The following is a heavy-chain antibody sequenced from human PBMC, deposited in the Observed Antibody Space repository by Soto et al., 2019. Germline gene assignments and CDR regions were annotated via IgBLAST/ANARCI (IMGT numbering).Heavy chain of an antibody. J-gene: IGHJ4*02. CDR1: DASMTRTRHY. D-gene: IGHD3-10*01. Sequence: PSETLSLTLTVSDASMTRTRHYWVGIRQPLGKGLDWIGSIYHGGTTYYNQSLKTRVTISVDTSKNQFSLRLTSVTAADTAVYYCARDGYDGSGSTYPAYWGPGTQVTVSS. CDR3: ARDGYDGSGSTYPAY. CDR2: IYHGGTT. V-gene: IGHV4-39*02.